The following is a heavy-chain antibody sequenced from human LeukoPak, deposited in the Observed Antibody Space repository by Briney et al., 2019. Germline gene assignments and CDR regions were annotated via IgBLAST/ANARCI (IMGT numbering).Heavy chain of an antibody. CDR2: IHQDGGQK. V-gene: IGHV3-7*01. J-gene: IGHJ4*02. Sequence: QTGGSLRLSCAASGFTFSSYWMSWVRRAPGKGLEWVANIHQDGGQKFYVDSVEGRFTISRDNAKDSVYLHMNSLRADDTAVYYCARGNSFDYWGQGTLVTVSS. CDR1: GFTFSSYW. D-gene: IGHD1-1*01. CDR3: ARGNSFDY.